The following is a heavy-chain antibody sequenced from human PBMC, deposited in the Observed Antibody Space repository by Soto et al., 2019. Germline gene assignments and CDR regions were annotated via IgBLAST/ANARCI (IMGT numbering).Heavy chain of an antibody. CDR2: IYYSGST. V-gene: IGHV4-39*01. J-gene: IGHJ6*02. Sequence: SETLSLTCTVSGVSISSSIYYWGWIRQPPGKGLEWIGSIYYSGSTYYNPSLKSRVTISVDTSKNQFSLKLSSVTAADTAVYYCTGSAVYYYYGMDVWGLGTTVTVSS. CDR3: TGSAVYYYYGMDV. CDR1: GVSISSSIYY.